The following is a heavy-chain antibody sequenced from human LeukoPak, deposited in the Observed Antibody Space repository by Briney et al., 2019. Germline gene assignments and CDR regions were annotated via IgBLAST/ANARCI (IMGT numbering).Heavy chain of an antibody. CDR3: ARSSLDHFDY. D-gene: IGHD1-1*01. CDR1: GFTFSSYA. J-gene: IGHJ4*02. V-gene: IGHV3-53*01. Sequence: GGSLRLSCAASGFTFSSYAMSWVRQAPGKGLEWVSVIYSGGSTYYADSVKGRFTISRDNSKNTLYLQMNSLRAEDTAVYYCARSSLDHFDYWGQGTLVTVSS. CDR2: IYSGGST.